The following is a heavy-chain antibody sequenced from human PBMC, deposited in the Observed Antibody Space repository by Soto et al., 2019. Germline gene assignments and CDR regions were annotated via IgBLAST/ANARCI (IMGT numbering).Heavy chain of an antibody. J-gene: IGHJ6*02. CDR2: IYPGDSDT. CDR3: ARDFGRVTDHSYYYGMDV. CDR1: GYSFTSYW. Sequence: GESLKISCKGSGYSFTSYWIGWVRQMPGKGLEWMGIIYPGDSDTRYSPSFQGQVTISADKSISTAYLQWSSLKASDTAVYYCARDFGRVTDHSYYYGMDVWGQGTTVTVSS. V-gene: IGHV5-51*01. D-gene: IGHD2-21*02.